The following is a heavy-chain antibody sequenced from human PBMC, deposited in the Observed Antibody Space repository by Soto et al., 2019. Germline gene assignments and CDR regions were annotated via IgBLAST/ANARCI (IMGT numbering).Heavy chain of an antibody. CDR3: AREGTRGYYYYGMDV. D-gene: IGHD3-10*01. CDR2: ISYDGSNK. CDR1: GFTFSSYA. Sequence: LRLSCAASGFTFSSYAMHWVRQAPGKGLEWVAVISYDGSNKYYADSVKGRFTISRDNSKNTLYLQMNSLRAEDTAVYYCAREGTRGYYYYGMDVWGQGTTVTVSS. V-gene: IGHV3-30-3*01. J-gene: IGHJ6*02.